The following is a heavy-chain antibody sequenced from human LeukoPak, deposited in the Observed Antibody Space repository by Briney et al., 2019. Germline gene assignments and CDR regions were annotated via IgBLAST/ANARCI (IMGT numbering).Heavy chain of an antibody. CDR3: ARDRGAALFSYYYYYMDV. CDR2: IIPIFGTA. J-gene: IGHJ6*03. CDR1: GGTFSSYA. Sequence: GASVKVSCKASGGTFSSYAISWVRQAPGRGLEWMGGIIPIFGTANYAQKFQGRVTITADKSTSTAYMELSSLRSEDTAVYYCARDRGAALFSYYYYYMDVWGKGTTVTVSS. D-gene: IGHD6-6*01. V-gene: IGHV1-69*06.